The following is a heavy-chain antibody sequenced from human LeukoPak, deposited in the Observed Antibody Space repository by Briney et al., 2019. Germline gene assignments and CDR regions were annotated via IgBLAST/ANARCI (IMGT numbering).Heavy chain of an antibody. CDR2: LNTQPNNDYT. V-gene: IGHV1-46*01. J-gene: IGHJ4*02. Sequence: ASVKVSCKASGYTFSKFYIHWVRQAPGQGLEWMGLLNTQPNNDYTNYAQKFQGRVTLTRDMSTNTVYMKLSSLTSEDTAVYYCARTSSGYYAHFDLWGQGTLVTVS. D-gene: IGHD3-22*01. CDR1: GYTFSKFY. CDR3: ARTSSGYYAHFDL.